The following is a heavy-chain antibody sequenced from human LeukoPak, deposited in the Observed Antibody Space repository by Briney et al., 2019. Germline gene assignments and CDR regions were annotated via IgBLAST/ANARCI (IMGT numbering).Heavy chain of an antibody. V-gene: IGHV4-59*01. D-gene: IGHD3-22*01. CDR2: IYYTGSA. Sequence: PSETLSLTRTLSGVSITNYYWSWIRQPPRKGREWVGYIYYTGSANYTLSLKSRVTISVDTSKNHFSLKLSSVTAADTAVYFCAGGGDSGGYSYPMFDYWGQGTLVTVSS. CDR1: GVSITNYY. J-gene: IGHJ4*02. CDR3: AGGGDSGGYSYPMFDY.